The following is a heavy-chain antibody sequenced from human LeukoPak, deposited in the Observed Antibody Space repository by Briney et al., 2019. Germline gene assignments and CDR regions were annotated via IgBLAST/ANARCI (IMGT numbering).Heavy chain of an antibody. CDR2: ICYSGST. D-gene: IGHD1-1*01. CDR1: GGPFSSYD. J-gene: IGHJ4*02. CDR3: ARHEWVQLERRGGPLRF. V-gene: IGHV4-59*08. Sequence: SETLSLTWTASGGPFSSYDLSWIRQPPGKGLEWIGYICYSGSTNYNPSLKSRVTISVDTSKHQFSLTLSSVTAADTAVYYCARHEWVQLERRGGPLRFWGQGNLIIVSA.